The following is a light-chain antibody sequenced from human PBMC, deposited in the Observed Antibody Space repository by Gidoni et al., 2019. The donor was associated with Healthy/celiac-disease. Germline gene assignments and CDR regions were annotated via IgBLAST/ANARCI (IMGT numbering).Light chain of an antibody. V-gene: IGKV1-39*01. CDR1: QSISSY. CDR2: ATS. J-gene: IGKJ1*01. Sequence: DIQMTQSQSSLSASVGDRVTITCRANQSISSYLNWCQQQPGKAPKLLIYATSSLQSWVPSRFSGSGSATDFTLTISSLQPEDFATDYCQQSYSTPTWTFGQGTKVEIK. CDR3: QQSYSTPTWT.